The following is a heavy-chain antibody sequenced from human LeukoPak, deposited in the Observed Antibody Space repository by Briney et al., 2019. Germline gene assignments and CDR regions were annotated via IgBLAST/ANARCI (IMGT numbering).Heavy chain of an antibody. D-gene: IGHD3-10*01. J-gene: IGHJ6*02. CDR2: ISYDGSNK. CDR3: ARDWFDMVRGVITPYYYGMDV. Sequence: QPGGSLRLSCAASGFTFSSYAMYWVRQAPGKGLEWVAVISYDGSNKYYADSVKGRFTISRDNSKNTLYLQMNSLRAEDTAVYYCARDWFDMVRGVITPYYYGMDVWGQGTTVTVSS. CDR1: GFTFSSYA. V-gene: IGHV3-30*04.